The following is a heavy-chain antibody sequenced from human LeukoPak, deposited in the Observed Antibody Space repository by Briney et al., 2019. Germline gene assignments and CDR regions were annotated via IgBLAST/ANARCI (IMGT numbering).Heavy chain of an antibody. CDR2: ISGSGGST. J-gene: IGHJ4*02. V-gene: IGHV3-23*01. D-gene: IGHD6-13*01. Sequence: GGSLRLSCAASGFTFSSYAMSWVRQAPGKGLEWVSAISGSGGSTYYADSVKGRFTISRDNSRNTLYLQMNSLRVEDTAVYYCAKKGLASAGRPPYFDYWGQGALVTVSS. CDR3: AKKGLASAGRPPYFDY. CDR1: GFTFSSYA.